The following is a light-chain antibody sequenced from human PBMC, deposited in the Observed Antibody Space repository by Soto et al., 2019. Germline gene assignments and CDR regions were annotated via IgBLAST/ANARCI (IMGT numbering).Light chain of an antibody. Sequence: EIVMTQSTATLSVSPGERATLSCRASQSVSSNLAWYQQKPGQAPRLLIYGASTRATGIPARFSGSGSGTEFTPTISSLQSEDFAVYYCQHYNNWPPYTFGQWTKLEIK. CDR3: QHYNNWPPYT. J-gene: IGKJ2*01. V-gene: IGKV3-15*01. CDR2: GAS. CDR1: QSVSSN.